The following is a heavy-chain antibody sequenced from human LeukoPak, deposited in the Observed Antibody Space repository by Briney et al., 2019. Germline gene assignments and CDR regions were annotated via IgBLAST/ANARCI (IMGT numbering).Heavy chain of an antibody. D-gene: IGHD5-12*01. J-gene: IGHJ3*02. Sequence: PGGSLRLSCVASGFTFSSYEMNWVRQAPGRGLEWISYMSFSGSTIYYADFVKGRFTISRDNAKNSLYLQMNSLRAEDTAVYYCARGYSSYYPDAFDIWGQGTMVTVSS. CDR1: GFTFSSYE. V-gene: IGHV3-48*03. CDR3: ARGYSSYYPDAFDI. CDR2: MSFSGSTI.